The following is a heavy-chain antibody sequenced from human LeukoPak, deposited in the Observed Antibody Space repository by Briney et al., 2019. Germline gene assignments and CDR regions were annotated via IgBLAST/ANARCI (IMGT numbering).Heavy chain of an antibody. V-gene: IGHV4-39*07. CDR1: GGSISSSSYY. CDR3: ASLMGGTFDY. Sequence: SETLSLTCTVSGGSISSSSYYWGWIRRPPGKGLEWIGSIYYSGSTYYNPSLKSRVTISVDTSKNQFSLKLSSVTAADTAVYYCASLMGGTFDYWGQGTLVTVSS. D-gene: IGHD1/OR15-1a*01. J-gene: IGHJ4*02. CDR2: IYYSGST.